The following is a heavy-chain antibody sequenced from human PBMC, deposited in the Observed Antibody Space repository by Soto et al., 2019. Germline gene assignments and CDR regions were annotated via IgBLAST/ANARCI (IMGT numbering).Heavy chain of an antibody. CDR3: VSMTAISFFDY. V-gene: IGHV3-66*01. D-gene: IGHD2-21*02. CDR2: IYSGGST. J-gene: IGHJ4*02. CDR1: GFTVSSNY. Sequence: PGGSLRLSCAASGFTVSSNYMSWVRQAPGKGLEWVSVIYSGGSTYYADSVKGRFTISRDNSKNTLYLQMNSLRAEDTAVYYGVSMTAISFFDYGGQGPLVTVPS.